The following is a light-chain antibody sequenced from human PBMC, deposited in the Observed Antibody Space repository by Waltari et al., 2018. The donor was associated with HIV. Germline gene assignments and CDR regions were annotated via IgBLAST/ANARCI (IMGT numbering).Light chain of an antibody. CDR2: QNS. Sequence: SYELTQPPSVSVSPGQTASISCSGANSGDTYASWYPQKPGQSPVLVIHQNSKRPSGIPERFSGSNSGDTATLTISGTRAVDEADYYCQAWDSSSAVVFGGGTKLTVL. CDR1: NSGDTY. J-gene: IGLJ2*01. CDR3: QAWDSSSAVV. V-gene: IGLV3-1*01.